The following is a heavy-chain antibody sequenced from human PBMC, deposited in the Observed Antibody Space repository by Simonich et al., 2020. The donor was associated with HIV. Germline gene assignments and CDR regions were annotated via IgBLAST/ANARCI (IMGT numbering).Heavy chain of an antibody. V-gene: IGHV4-34*01. Sequence: QVQLQQWGAGLLKPSETLSLTCAVYGGSFSGYYWSWIRQPPGKGLEWIGEINHSGSTNYNQSLKGRVTISVDTSKNQFSLKLSSVTAADTAVYYCARRHPTTVTTPYFDYWGQGTLVTVSS. CDR2: INHSGST. J-gene: IGHJ4*02. CDR1: GGSFSGYY. CDR3: ARRHPTTVTTPYFDY. D-gene: IGHD4-17*01.